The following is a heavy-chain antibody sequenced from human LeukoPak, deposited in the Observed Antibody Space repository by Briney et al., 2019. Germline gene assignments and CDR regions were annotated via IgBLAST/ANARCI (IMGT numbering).Heavy chain of an antibody. CDR1: GFTFSSYS. J-gene: IGHJ6*02. CDR2: ISSSSSTI. Sequence: GGSLRLSCAASGFTFSSYSMNWVRQAPGKGLEWVSYISSSSSTIYYADSVKGRFTISRDNAKNSLYLQMNSLRAEDTAVYYCARDRISLRFLEWLFYYYGMDVRGQGTTVTVSS. CDR3: ARDRISLRFLEWLFYYYGMDV. D-gene: IGHD3-3*01. V-gene: IGHV3-48*01.